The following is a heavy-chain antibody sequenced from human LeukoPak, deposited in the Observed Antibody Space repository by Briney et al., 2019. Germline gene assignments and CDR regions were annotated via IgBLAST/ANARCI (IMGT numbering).Heavy chain of an antibody. D-gene: IGHD2-2*01. CDR3: STELVLPGAEGSHENFYFLAV. CDR2: VFSSGSR. CDR1: GASMRSFY. V-gene: IGHV4-4*07. J-gene: IGHJ6*03. Sequence: PSDTLSLTCSVSGASMRSFYWSWIRLRAGKELEWVGNVFSSGSRYYNPSPEKRLTMTVDTSEKQFYLTQRSVTAADTPAYYCSTELVLPGAEGSHENFYFLAVWGEGNTVTVSS.